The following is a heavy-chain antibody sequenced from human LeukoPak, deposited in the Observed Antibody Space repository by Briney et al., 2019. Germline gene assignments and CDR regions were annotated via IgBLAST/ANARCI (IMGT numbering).Heavy chain of an antibody. V-gene: IGHV4-39*01. D-gene: IGHD2/OR15-2a*01. Sequence: SETLSLTCTVSGGSISSSSYYWGWIRQPPGKGLEWIGSIYYSGSTYYNPPLKSRVTISVDTSKNQFSLKLSSVTAADTAVYYCARHRNFHWFDPWGQGTLVTVSS. CDR1: GGSISSSSYY. CDR3: ARHRNFHWFDP. J-gene: IGHJ5*02. CDR2: IYYSGST.